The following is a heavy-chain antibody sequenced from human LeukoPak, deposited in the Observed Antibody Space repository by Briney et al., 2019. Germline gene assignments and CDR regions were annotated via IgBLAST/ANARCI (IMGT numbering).Heavy chain of an antibody. CDR3: ARGGSQQWLVENNWFDP. CDR2: INHSGST. CDR1: GGSFSGYY. D-gene: IGHD6-19*01. V-gene: IGHV4-34*01. J-gene: IGHJ5*02. Sequence: PSETLSLTCAVYGGSFSGYYWSWIRQPPGKGLEWIGEINHSGSTNYNPSLKSRVTISVDTSKNQFSLKLSSVTAADTAVYYCARGGSQQWLVENNWFDPWGQGTLVTVSS.